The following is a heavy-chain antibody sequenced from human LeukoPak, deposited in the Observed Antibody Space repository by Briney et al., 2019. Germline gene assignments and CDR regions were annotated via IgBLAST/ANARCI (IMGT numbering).Heavy chain of an antibody. J-gene: IGHJ6*02. Sequence: GRSLRLYCAASGFTFSSCAMHWVRQAPGKGLEWVAVISYDGSNKYYADSVKGRFTISRDNSKNTLYLQMNSLRAEDTAVYYCARVGRVVPAATYYYGMDVWGQGTTVTVSS. CDR1: GFTFSSCA. CDR3: ARVGRVVPAATYYYGMDV. CDR2: ISYDGSNK. D-gene: IGHD2-2*01. V-gene: IGHV3-30-3*01.